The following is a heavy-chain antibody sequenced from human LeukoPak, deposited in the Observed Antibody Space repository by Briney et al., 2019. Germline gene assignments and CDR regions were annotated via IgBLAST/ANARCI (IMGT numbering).Heavy chain of an antibody. CDR1: GFTFDDYA. CDR2: ISGDGGST. D-gene: IGHD3-22*01. J-gene: IGHJ4*02. CDR3: AKDMWYYDSSGLYDY. V-gene: IGHV3-43*02. Sequence: GGSLRLSCAASGFTFDDYAMHWVRQAPGKGLEWVSLISGDGGSTYCADSVKGRFTISRDNSKNSLYLQMNSLRTEDTALYYCAKDMWYYDSSGLYDYWGQGTLVTVSS.